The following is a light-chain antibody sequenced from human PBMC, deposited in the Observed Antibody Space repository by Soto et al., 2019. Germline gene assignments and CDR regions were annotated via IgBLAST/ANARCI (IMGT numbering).Light chain of an antibody. V-gene: IGLV2-11*01. Sequence: QSALTQPRSVSGSPGQSVTISCTGTSSDVGGYNYVSWYQQHPGKAPKLMIYDVSKRPSGVPDRFSGSKSGNTASLTISGLQAEDEADYYCCSYAGSYTPIGGGTTLTVL. CDR3: CSYAGSYTP. J-gene: IGLJ2*01. CDR1: SSDVGGYNY. CDR2: DVS.